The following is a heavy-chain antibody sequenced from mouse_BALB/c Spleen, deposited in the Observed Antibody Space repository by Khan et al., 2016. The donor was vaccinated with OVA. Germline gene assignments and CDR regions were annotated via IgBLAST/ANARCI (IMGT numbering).Heavy chain of an antibody. D-gene: IGHD2-1*01. CDR2: ISSTGTYT. V-gene: IGHV5-9*02. J-gene: IGHJ3*01. CDR1: GFAFNSYD. CDR3: KRPSNYGNPWFTY. Sequence: EVELVESGGGLVKPGGSLKLSCEVSGFAFNSYDMSWVRQTPEKRLEWVATISSTGTYTYYPDSVKGRFTISRDTARNTLYLQMSSLRSEDTALYYCKRPSNYGNPWFTYWGQGTLVTVSA.